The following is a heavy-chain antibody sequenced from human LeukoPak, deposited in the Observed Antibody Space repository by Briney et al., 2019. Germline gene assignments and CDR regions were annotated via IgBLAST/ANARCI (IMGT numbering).Heavy chain of an antibody. CDR3: ATYDSGAYFNY. D-gene: IGHD3-22*01. Sequence: PETLSLTCTVSGGSISSSRYYWGWIRQPPGKGLEWIGSMYYSGTTYYNPSLKSRATISVDTSKNQFSLKLSSVTAADTAVYYYATYDSGAYFNYWGQGTLVTVSS. J-gene: IGHJ4*02. V-gene: IGHV4-39*01. CDR2: MYYSGTT. CDR1: GGSISSSRYY.